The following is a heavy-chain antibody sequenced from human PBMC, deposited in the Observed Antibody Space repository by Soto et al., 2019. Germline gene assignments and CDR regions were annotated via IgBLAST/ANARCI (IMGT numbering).Heavy chain of an antibody. D-gene: IGHD3-22*01. J-gene: IGHJ4*02. V-gene: IGHV1-18*04. CDR1: GYTFSNYG. Sequence: ASVKVSCKASGYTFSNYGITWVRQAPGQGLEWMGWISAYNRNTNYAQKLQGRVTMTTDTSTSTAYMELRSLRSDDTATYYCARDKGSSGPYYFDYWGQGTLVTVSS. CDR3: ARDKGSSGPYYFDY. CDR2: ISAYNRNT.